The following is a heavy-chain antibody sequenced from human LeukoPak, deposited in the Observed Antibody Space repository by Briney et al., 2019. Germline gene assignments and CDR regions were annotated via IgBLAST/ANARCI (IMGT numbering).Heavy chain of an antibody. Sequence: TSETLSLTCAVYGGSLSGYYWSWIRQPPGKGLEWIGEINHSGSTNYNPSLKSRVTISVDTSKNQFSLKLSSVTAADTAVYYCAREGTYYDFWSGYYTGSSHFDYWGQGTLVTVSS. CDR1: GGSLSGYY. CDR2: INHSGST. D-gene: IGHD3-3*01. V-gene: IGHV4-34*01. J-gene: IGHJ4*02. CDR3: AREGTYYDFWSGYYTGSSHFDY.